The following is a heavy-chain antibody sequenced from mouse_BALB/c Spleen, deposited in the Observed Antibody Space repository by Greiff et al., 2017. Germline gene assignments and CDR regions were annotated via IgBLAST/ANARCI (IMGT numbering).Heavy chain of an antibody. J-gene: IGHJ2*01. CDR2: IYPGDGDT. D-gene: IGHD4-1*01. Sequence: VHLVESGPELVKPGASVKISCKASGYAFSSSWMNWVKQRPGQGLEWIGRIYPGDGDTNYNGKFKGKATLTADKSSSTAYMQLSSLTSVDSAVYFCARTGTGEYYFDYWGQGTTLTVSS. CDR3: ARTGTGEYYFDY. CDR1: GYAFSSSW. V-gene: IGHV1-82*01.